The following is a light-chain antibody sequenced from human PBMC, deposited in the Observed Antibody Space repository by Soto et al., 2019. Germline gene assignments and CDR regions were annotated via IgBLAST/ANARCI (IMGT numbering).Light chain of an antibody. Sequence: AIRMTQSPSSLSASTGDRVTITCRASQSISSYLACYQQKPGKAPKLLIYAASTLQSGLPSWFSGSRSGTAFTLIIRCLQSLDFATYYCQHYYSYPRTFGQGTKVDIK. CDR1: QSISSY. CDR2: AAS. V-gene: IGKV1-8*01. CDR3: QHYYSYPRT. J-gene: IGKJ1*01.